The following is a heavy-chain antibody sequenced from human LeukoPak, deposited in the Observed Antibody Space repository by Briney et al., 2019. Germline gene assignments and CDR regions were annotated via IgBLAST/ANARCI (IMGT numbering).Heavy chain of an antibody. V-gene: IGHV3-11*01. CDR1: GFSFSDYY. J-gene: IGHJ4*02. CDR2: ITSTGGTI. D-gene: IGHD6-13*01. Sequence: GGSLRLSCAASGFSFSDYYMSWIRQAPGKGLEWVSYITSTGGTIYYADSVKGRFTISRDNAKNSLYLQMNSLSVEDTAVYYCARSGRIAAAGRIDYWGQGILVTVSS. CDR3: ARSGRIAAAGRIDY.